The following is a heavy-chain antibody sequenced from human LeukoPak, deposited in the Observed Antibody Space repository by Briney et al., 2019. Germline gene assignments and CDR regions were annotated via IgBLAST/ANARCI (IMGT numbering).Heavy chain of an antibody. CDR3: ARIRITMVRGTVNWFDP. CDR1: GYTFTSYG. D-gene: IGHD3-10*01. J-gene: IGHJ5*02. Sequence: ASVKVSCKASGYTFTSYGISRVRQAPGQGLEWMGWISAYNGNTNYAQKLQGRVTMTTDTSTSTAYMELRSLRSDDTAVYYCARIRITMVRGTVNWFDPWGQGTLVTVSS. V-gene: IGHV1-18*01. CDR2: ISAYNGNT.